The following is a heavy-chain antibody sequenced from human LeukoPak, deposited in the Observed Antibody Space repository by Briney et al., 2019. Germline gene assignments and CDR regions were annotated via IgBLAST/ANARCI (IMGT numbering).Heavy chain of an antibody. CDR3: ARDSLYSSGWYPRSTNWFDP. CDR2: ISSSSSYI. CDR1: GFTFSSYS. Sequence: GGSLRLSCAASGFTFSSYSMNWVRQAPGKGLEWVSSISSSSSYIYYADSVKGRFTISRDNAKNSLYLQMNSLRADDTAVYYCARDSLYSSGWYPRSTNWFDPWGQGTLVTVSS. V-gene: IGHV3-21*01. D-gene: IGHD6-19*01. J-gene: IGHJ5*02.